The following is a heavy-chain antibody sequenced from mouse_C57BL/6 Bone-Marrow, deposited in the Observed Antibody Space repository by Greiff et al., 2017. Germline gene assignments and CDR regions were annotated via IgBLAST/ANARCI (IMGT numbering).Heavy chain of an antibody. Sequence: VQLQQSGAELVKPGASVKISCKASGYAFSSYWMNWVKQRPGKGLEWIGQIYPGDGDTNYNGKFKGKATLTADKASSTAYMQLSSLTSEDSAVXFCARSALELGEAYWGQGTLVTVSA. V-gene: IGHV1-80*01. J-gene: IGHJ3*01. CDR1: GYAFSSYW. D-gene: IGHD4-1*01. CDR2: IYPGDGDT. CDR3: ARSALELGEAY.